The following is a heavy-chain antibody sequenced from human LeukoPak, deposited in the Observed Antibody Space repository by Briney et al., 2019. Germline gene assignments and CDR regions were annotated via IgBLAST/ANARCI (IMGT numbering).Heavy chain of an antibody. D-gene: IGHD5-18*01. CDR2: INPSGSST. CDR1: GYSFTSHY. J-gene: IGHJ4*02. V-gene: IGHV1-2*06. Sequence: ASVKVSFKASGYSFTSHYMHWVRQPPGQGLDWMGLINPSGSSTLKAHKFQGRVTMTKVTCLSTAYIELTWLRSDDTAVYYCAREKGGRGYQSTVHLDYWGQGTLVTVFS. CDR3: AREKGGRGYQSTVHLDY.